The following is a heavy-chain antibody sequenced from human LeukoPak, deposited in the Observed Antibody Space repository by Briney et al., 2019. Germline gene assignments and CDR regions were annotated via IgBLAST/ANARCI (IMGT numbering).Heavy chain of an antibody. CDR3: ARDKTEQWLVLEAFDI. CDR2: ISATSSYI. Sequence: GSLRLSCAASGFTFSSYSMNWVRQTPGKGLEWVSSISATSSYIYYADSARGRFTISRDNAKNSLYLQMNSLRAEDTAVYYCARDKTEQWLVLEAFDIWGQGTVVTVSS. J-gene: IGHJ3*02. CDR1: GFTFSSYS. D-gene: IGHD6-19*01. V-gene: IGHV3-21*01.